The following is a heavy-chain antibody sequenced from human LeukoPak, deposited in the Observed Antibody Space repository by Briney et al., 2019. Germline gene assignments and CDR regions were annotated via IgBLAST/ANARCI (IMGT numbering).Heavy chain of an antibody. V-gene: IGHV3-15*07. CDR1: GFTFGNAW. CDR3: TTEPDQPYYYYGMDV. CDR2: IKSKTDGGTT. Sequence: PGGSLRLSCAASGFTFGNAWMNWVRQAPGKGLEWVGRIKSKTDGGTTDYAAPVKGRFTISRDDSKNTLYLQMNSLKTEDTAVYYCTTEPDQPYYYYGMDVWGQGTTVTVSS. D-gene: IGHD2-2*01. J-gene: IGHJ6*02.